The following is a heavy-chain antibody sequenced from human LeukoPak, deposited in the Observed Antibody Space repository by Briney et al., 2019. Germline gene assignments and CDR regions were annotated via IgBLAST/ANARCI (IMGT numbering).Heavy chain of an antibody. D-gene: IGHD2-2*01. CDR3: ARHRLVYCSSTSCPPQDFDY. Sequence: SETLSLTCAVYGGSFSGYYWSWIRQPPGKGLEWIGEINHSGSTNYNPSLKSRVTISVDTSKNQFSLKLSSVTAADTAVYYCARHRLVYCSSTSCPPQDFDYWGQGTLVTVSS. CDR2: INHSGST. CDR1: GGSFSGYY. J-gene: IGHJ4*02. V-gene: IGHV4-34*01.